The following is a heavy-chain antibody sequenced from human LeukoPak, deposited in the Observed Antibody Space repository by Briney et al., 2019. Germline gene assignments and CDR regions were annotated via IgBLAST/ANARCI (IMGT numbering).Heavy chain of an antibody. Sequence: SETLSLTCTASGASISSYYWSWIRQPPGKGLEWIGYIYYSGSTNYNPSLKSRVTISVDTSKNQFSLRLSSVTAADTAVYYCARHRYYYDSSGYYYQPWGQGTLVTVSS. J-gene: IGHJ5*02. CDR3: ARHRYYYDSSGYYYQP. D-gene: IGHD3-22*01. CDR2: IYYSGST. V-gene: IGHV4-59*01. CDR1: GASISSYY.